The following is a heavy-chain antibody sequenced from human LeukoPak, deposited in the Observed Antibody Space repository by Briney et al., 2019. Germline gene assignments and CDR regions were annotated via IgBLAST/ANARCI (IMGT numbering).Heavy chain of an antibody. CDR2: INVYNGDS. D-gene: IGHD2-8*01. Sequence: ASVKVSCKASGYNFNNYGIDWVRQAPGQGLEWLEWINVYNGDSKYAQKLQGRVSMTTDTSANIVYMELKSLRSDDTAVYYCARDGVGFDYWGQGTLVIVSS. CDR1: GYNFNNYG. J-gene: IGHJ4*02. CDR3: ARDGVGFDY. V-gene: IGHV1-18*01.